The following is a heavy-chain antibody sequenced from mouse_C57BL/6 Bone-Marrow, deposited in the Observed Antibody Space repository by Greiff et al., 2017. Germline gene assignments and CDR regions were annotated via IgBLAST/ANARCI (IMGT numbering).Heavy chain of an antibody. J-gene: IGHJ2*01. V-gene: IGHV14-4*01. CDR1: GFNIKDDY. CDR2: IDPEDGDT. Sequence: VHVKQSGAELVRPGASVKLSCTASGFNIKDDYMHWVKQRPEQGLEWIGWIDPEDGDTEYASKFQGKATITADTSSNTTYLQLSSLTSDDTAVYYYALGPNCDYWGQGTTLTVSA. CDR3: ALGPNCDY. D-gene: IGHD4-1*01.